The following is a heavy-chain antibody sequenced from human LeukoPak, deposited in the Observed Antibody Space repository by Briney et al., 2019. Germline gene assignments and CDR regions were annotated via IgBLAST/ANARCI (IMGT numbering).Heavy chain of an antibody. CDR3: ARDSSGYPVGYFEH. CDR1: GGPFSRLA. V-gene: IGHV1-69*05. CDR2: IIPVYGTP. Sequence: SVKVSCKASGGPFSRLAFSWVRQAPGQGLEWMGGIIPVYGTPNYAQSLQGRVTITTDDSTSTGYMELSSLTSEDTAIYYCARDSSGYPVGYFEHWGQGTLVTVSS. J-gene: IGHJ1*01. D-gene: IGHD3-22*01.